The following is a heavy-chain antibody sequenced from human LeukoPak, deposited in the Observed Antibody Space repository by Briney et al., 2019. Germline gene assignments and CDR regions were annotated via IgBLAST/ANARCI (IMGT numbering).Heavy chain of an antibody. J-gene: IGHJ3*02. CDR2: IYYSGST. CDR3: ASEGFWSGYPDAFDI. CDR1: GGSISSYY. Sequence: PSETLSLTCTVSGGSISSYYWSWLRQPPGKGLEWIGYIYYSGSTNYNPSLKSRVTISVDTSKNQFSLKLSSVTAADTAVYYCASEGFWSGYPDAFDIWGQGTMVTVSS. D-gene: IGHD3-3*01. V-gene: IGHV4-59*01.